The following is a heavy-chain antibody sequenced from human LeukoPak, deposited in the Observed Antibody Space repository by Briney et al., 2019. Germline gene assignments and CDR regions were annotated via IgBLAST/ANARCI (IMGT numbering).Heavy chain of an antibody. V-gene: IGHV4-34*01. CDR2: INHGGGT. Sequence: PSETLSLTCAVYGGSFSDYFWNWIRQPPGKGLEWIWEINHGGGTRYNPSLKSRATISVDTSKKQFSLKLSSVTAADTAVYYCARDGSITIFGVVIPRGYFDYWGQGTLVTVSS. CDR3: ARDGSITIFGVVIPRGYFDY. J-gene: IGHJ4*02. CDR1: GGSFSDYF. D-gene: IGHD3-3*01.